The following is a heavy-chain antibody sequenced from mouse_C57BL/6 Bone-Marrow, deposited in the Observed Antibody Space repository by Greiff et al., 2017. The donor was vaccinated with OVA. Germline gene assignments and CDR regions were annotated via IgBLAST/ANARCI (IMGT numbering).Heavy chain of an antibody. D-gene: IGHD1-1*01. CDR2: IYPRSGNT. CDR1: GYTFTSYG. V-gene: IGHV1-81*01. Sequence: QVQLKESGAELARPGASVKLSCKASGYTFTSYGISWVKQRTGQGLEWIGEIYPRSGNTYYNEKFKGKATLTADKSSSTAYMELRSLTSEDSAVYFCAHYYGSSYVGYAMDYWGQGTSVTVSS. CDR3: AHYYGSSYVGYAMDY. J-gene: IGHJ4*01.